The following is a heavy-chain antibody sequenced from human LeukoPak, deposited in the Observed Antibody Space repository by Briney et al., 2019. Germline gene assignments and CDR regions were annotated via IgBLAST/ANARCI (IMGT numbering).Heavy chain of an antibody. J-gene: IGHJ4*02. CDR3: ARAGLYNWNLFDY. CDR2: ITSSGGAK. D-gene: IGHD1-20*01. V-gene: IGHV3-48*03. Sequence: SGGSLRLSCAASGFTFSSYEMNWVRQAPGKGLVWVSYITSSGGAKKYADSVKGRFTISRDNAKNSLYLQLNSLRADDTAVYYCARAGLYNWNLFDYWGQGTLVTVSS. CDR1: GFTFSSYE.